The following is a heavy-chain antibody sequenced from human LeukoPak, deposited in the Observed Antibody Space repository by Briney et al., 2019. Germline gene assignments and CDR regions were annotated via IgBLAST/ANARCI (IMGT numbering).Heavy chain of an antibody. CDR2: IYYSGST. Sequence: SETLSLTCTVSGGSISSSSYYWGWIRQPPGKGLEWIGSIYYSGSTYYNPSLKSRVTISVDTSKNQFSLKLNSVTAADTAVYYCARQLGLVRGFWFDPWGQGTLVTVSS. CDR1: GGSISSSSYY. CDR3: ARQLGLVRGFWFDP. V-gene: IGHV4-39*07. J-gene: IGHJ5*02. D-gene: IGHD6-19*01.